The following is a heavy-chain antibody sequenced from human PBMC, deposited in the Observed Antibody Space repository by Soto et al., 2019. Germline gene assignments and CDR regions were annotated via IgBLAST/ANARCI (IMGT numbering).Heavy chain of an antibody. Sequence: ASVKVSCKASGFTFTNSAVQWVRQARGQRLEWIGWIVVGSGNTNYAQKFQERVTITRDMSTSTAYMELSSLRSEDTAVYYCAADLYDSSGSLDYWGQGTLVTVSS. CDR2: IVVGSGNT. V-gene: IGHV1-58*01. CDR3: AADLYDSSGSLDY. J-gene: IGHJ4*02. CDR1: GFTFTNSA. D-gene: IGHD3-22*01.